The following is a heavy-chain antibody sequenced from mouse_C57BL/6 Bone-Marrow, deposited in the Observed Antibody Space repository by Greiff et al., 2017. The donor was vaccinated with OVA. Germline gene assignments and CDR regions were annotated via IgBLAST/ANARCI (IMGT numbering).Heavy chain of an antibody. CDR1: GYSITSGYY. D-gene: IGHD1-1*01. V-gene: IGHV3-6*01. CDR2: ISYDGSN. CDR3: ARDLTTVVDWYFDV. J-gene: IGHJ1*03. Sequence: EVQLQQSGPGLVKPSQSLSLTCSVTGYSITSGYYWNWIRQFPGNKLEWMGYISYDGSNNYNPSLKNRISITRDTSKNQFFLKLNSVTTEDTATYYCARDLTTVVDWYFDVWGTGTTVTVSS.